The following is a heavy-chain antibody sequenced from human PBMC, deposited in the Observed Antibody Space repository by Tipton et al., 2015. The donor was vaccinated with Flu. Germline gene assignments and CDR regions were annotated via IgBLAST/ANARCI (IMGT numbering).Heavy chain of an antibody. CDR1: GGSMSSYY. J-gene: IGHJ6*02. CDR2: IYTSGSA. D-gene: IGHD4-11*01. Sequence: TLSLTCTVSGGSMSSYYWSWIRQPAGKGLEWIGRIYTSGSAIHNPSLKSRVTMSVDTSKNQFSLRLNSVTAADTAVYYCASATTVTTSGMDVWGQGTTVTVSS. CDR3: ASATTVTTSGMDV. V-gene: IGHV4-4*07.